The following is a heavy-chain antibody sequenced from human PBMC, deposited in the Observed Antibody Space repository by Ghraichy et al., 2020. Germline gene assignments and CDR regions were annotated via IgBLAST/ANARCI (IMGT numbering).Heavy chain of an antibody. D-gene: IGHD3-22*01. Sequence: GSLRLSCAVSGGSVSTVSYYWSWIRQSPGKGPEWIGYYYNNGITNYNPSLESRVTMSVDTLKNLFSLRLTSVTAADTAVYYCARDYVYDSSGYYFVGYWGQGALVTVSS. CDR3: ARDYVYDSSGYYFVGY. J-gene: IGHJ4*02. CDR1: GGSVSTVSYY. V-gene: IGHV4-61*01. CDR2: YYNNGIT.